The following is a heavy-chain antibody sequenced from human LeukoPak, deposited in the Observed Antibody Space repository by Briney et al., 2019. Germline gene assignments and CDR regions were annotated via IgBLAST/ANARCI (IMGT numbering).Heavy chain of an antibody. CDR3: ARLSSLANIAARGRTWLDP. Sequence: SETLSLTCTVSGGSINNSYWTWLRQPPGKGLEWIGHIYYSGSTNYSPSLRSRGTISVDTSKNQFSLKLSSVTAADTAVYYCARLSSLANIAARGRTWLDPWGQGSLVTVSS. J-gene: IGHJ5*02. V-gene: IGHV4-59*01. D-gene: IGHD6-6*01. CDR2: IYYSGST. CDR1: GGSINNSY.